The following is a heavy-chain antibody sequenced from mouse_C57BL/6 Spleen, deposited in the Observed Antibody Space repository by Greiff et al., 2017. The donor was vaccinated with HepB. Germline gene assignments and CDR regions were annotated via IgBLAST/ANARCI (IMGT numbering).Heavy chain of an antibody. J-gene: IGHJ2*01. CDR2: INPYNGGT. D-gene: IGHD1-1*01. CDR1: GYTFTDYY. V-gene: IGHV1-19*01. CDR3: SRCCSSQYYFDY. Sequence: VQLQQSGPVLVKPGASVKMSCKASGYTFTDYYMNWVKQSHGRSLEWIGVINPYNGGTSYNQKFKGKATLTVDKSSSTAYIARNSLTSEDSAFYYWSRCCSSQYYFDYWGQGTTLTVSS.